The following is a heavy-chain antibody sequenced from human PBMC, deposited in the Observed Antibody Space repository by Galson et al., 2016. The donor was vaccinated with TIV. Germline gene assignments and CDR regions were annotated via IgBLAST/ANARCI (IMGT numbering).Heavy chain of an antibody. CDR1: GLIFSSSA. CDR2: ISYDGSHK. D-gene: IGHD3-9*01. V-gene: IGHV3-30*04. CDR3: ARPASLGYFDWLPPDS. J-gene: IGHJ4*02. Sequence: SLRLSCAGSGLIFSSSAVHWVRQAPGKGLEWLAIISYDGSHKNYGDSVKGRFTLSRDNSENTVFLQMNNLRSDDTAVYYCARPASLGYFDWLPPDSWGQGTLVTVSS.